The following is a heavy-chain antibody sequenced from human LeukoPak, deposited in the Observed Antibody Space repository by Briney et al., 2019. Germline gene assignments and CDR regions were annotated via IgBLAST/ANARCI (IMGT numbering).Heavy chain of an antibody. J-gene: IGHJ4*02. D-gene: IGHD3-22*01. CDR2: IYYSGST. Sequence: PSETLSLTCAVSGGSISSGDCSWSWIRQPPGKGLEWIGYIYYSGSTHYNPSLKSRVTMSVDASKNHLSLKLSSVTAADTAVYYCARGLYDSSDYYYFDYWGQGTLVTVSS. CDR3: ARGLYDSSDYYYFDY. V-gene: IGHV4-30-4*07. CDR1: GGSISSGDCS.